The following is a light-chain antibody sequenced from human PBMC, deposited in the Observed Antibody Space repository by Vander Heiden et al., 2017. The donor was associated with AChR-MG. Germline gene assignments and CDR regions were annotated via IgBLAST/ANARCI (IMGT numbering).Light chain of an antibody. Sequence: QSVLTQPPSVSGAPGQRVTISCTGSRSNIGATYEVHWYQQVPGTAPKLLIYGNSNRPSGVPDRFSGSKSGTSASLAITGLQAEDEADYYCQSYDSNLSVVVFGGGTKLTVL. CDR1: RSNIGATYE. J-gene: IGLJ2*01. V-gene: IGLV1-40*01. CDR2: GNS. CDR3: QSYDSNLSVVV.